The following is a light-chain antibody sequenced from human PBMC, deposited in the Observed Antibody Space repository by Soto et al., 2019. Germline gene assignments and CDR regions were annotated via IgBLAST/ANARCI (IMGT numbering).Light chain of an antibody. CDR3: QQYGSSPWT. V-gene: IGKV3-20*01. Sequence: EIGMTQSPATLSVSQGERATLSCRASESPSSSYLAWYQQKPGQAPRLLIYGASSRATGIPDRFSGSGSGTDFTLTISRLEPEDFAVYYCQQYGSSPWTFGQGTKVDI. J-gene: IGKJ1*01. CDR1: ESPSSSY. CDR2: GAS.